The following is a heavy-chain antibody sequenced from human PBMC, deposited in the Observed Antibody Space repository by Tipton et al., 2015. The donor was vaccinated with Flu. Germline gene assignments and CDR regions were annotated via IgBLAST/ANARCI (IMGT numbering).Heavy chain of an antibody. CDR2: VSRGGST. Sequence: LRLSCAVSGDSISSDYQWGWIRQSPGKGLEWVGTVSRGGSTISNPSLKSRVTISIDRSKNQFPLNLKSVTAADTAVYYCARRDYSNYVSDPKSCFDPWGQGTLVAVSS. V-gene: IGHV4-38-2*01. CDR3: ARRDYSNYVSDPKSCFDP. J-gene: IGHJ5*02. CDR1: GDSISSDYQ. D-gene: IGHD4-11*01.